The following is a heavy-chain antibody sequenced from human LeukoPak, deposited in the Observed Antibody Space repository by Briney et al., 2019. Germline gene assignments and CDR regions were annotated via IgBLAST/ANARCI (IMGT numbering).Heavy chain of an antibody. J-gene: IGHJ3*02. CDR3: AREGSRAHYDSSGYSEVDAFDI. Sequence: PSETLSLTCTVSGGSISSYYWTWIRQPPGKGLEWIGYIYYSGSTNYNPSLKSRVTISVDTSKNQFSLKLSSVTAADTAVYYCAREGSRAHYDSSGYSEVDAFDIWGQGTMVTVSS. V-gene: IGHV4-59*01. CDR1: GGSISSYY. CDR2: IYYSGST. D-gene: IGHD3-22*01.